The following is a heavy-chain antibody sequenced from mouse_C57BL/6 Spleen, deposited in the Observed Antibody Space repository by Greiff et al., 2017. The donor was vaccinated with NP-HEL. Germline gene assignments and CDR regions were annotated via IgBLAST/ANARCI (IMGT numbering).Heavy chain of an antibody. Sequence: VQLQQPGAELVKPGASVKLSCKASGYTFTSYWMHWVKQRPGQGLEWIGMIHPNSGSTNYNEKFKSKATLTVDKSSSTAYMQLSSLTSEDSAVYYRARPPYYYGSSPYWYFDVWGTGTTVTVSS. CDR1: GYTFTSYW. CDR3: ARPPYYYGSSPYWYFDV. D-gene: IGHD1-1*01. V-gene: IGHV1-64*01. CDR2: IHPNSGST. J-gene: IGHJ1*03.